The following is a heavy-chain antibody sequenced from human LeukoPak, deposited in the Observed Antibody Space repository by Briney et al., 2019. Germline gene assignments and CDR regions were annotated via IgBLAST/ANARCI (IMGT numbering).Heavy chain of an antibody. CDR2: ISDGGGSR. Sequence: GGSLRLSCAVSGLTLSNYGMSWVRQAPGKGLEWVAGISDGGGSRNYADSVKGRFTISRDNPKNTLYLQMNSLRSEDTAVYFCAKRGVVIRAVIIVGFHKEAYYFDYWGQGALVTVSS. CDR3: AKRGVVIRAVIIVGFHKEAYYFDY. J-gene: IGHJ4*02. D-gene: IGHD3-10*01. CDR1: GLTLSNYG. V-gene: IGHV3-23*01.